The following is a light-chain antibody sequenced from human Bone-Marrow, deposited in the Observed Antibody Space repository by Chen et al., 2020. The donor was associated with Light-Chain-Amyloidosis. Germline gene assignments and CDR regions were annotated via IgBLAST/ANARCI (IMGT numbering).Light chain of an antibody. V-gene: IGLV6-57*01. J-gene: IGLJ3*02. CDR1: SGSIATNY. CDR3: QSYQGSSQGV. Sequence: NFMLTQPHSVSESPGKTVIISCTRSSGSIATNYVQWYQQRPGSSPTTVIYEDDQRPSGVPDRFSGSIDRSSNYASLTIPGLKTEDEADYYCQSYQGSSQGVFGGGTKLTVL. CDR2: EDD.